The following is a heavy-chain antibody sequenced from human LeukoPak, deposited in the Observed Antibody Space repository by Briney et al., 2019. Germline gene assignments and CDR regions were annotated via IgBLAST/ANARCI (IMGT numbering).Heavy chain of an antibody. D-gene: IGHD5-12*01. CDR1: GGSISSYY. Sequence: SETLSLTCTVSGGSISSYYWSWIRQPPGKGLEWIGYIYYSGGTNYNPSLKSRVTISVDTSKNQFSLKLSSVTAADTAVYYCARGIVARIDYWGQGTLVTVS. CDR2: IYYSGGT. J-gene: IGHJ4*02. CDR3: ARGIVARIDY. V-gene: IGHV4-59*01.